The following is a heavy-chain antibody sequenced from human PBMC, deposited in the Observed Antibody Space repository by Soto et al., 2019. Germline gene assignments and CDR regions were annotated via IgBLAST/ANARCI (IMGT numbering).Heavy chain of an antibody. J-gene: IGHJ6*02. CDR1: GFTFSSYG. V-gene: IGHV3-30*18. CDR3: AKEYCSSTSCYHGMDV. CDR2: ISYDGSNK. D-gene: IGHD2-2*01. Sequence: PGGSLRLSCAASGFTFSSYGMHWVRQAPGKGLEWVAVISYDGSNKYYADSVKGRFTISRDNSKNTLYLQMNGLRAEDTAVYYCAKEYCSSTSCYHGMDVWGQGTTVTV.